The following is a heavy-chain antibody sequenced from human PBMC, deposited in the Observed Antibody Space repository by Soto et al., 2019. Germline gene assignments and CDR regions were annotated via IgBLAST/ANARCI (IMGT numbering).Heavy chain of an antibody. V-gene: IGHV3-23*01. CDR1: GFSISTHV. CDR3: ARDSSAWPNYFDS. D-gene: IGHD6-19*01. CDR2: FSGRSGDT. J-gene: IGHJ4*02. Sequence: GGSLRLSCVASGFSISTHVLTWVRQAPGKGLEWVSSFSGRSGDTYYAASVKGRFTISGDSSKNTMILQMNNLRADDTALYYCARDSSAWPNYFDSWGQGIQVTVSS.